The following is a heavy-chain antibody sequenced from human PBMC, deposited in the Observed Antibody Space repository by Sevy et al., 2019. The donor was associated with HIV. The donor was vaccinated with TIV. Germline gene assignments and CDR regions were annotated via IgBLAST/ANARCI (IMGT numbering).Heavy chain of an antibody. CDR1: GYTFTGYY. J-gene: IGHJ6*02. CDR3: ARGHRRVIRYYGMDV. V-gene: IGHV1-2*02. Sequence: ASVKVSCKASGYTFTGYYMHWVRQAPGQGLEWMGWINPNSGGTNYAQKFQGRVTMTRDTSISTAYMELSRLRSDDTAVYYCARGHRRVIRYYGMDVWGQGTTVTVSS. D-gene: IGHD3-10*01. CDR2: INPNSGGT.